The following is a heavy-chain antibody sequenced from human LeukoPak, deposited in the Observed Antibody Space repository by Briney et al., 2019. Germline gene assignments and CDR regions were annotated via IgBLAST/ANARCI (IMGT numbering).Heavy chain of an antibody. CDR2: IRSKAYGGTT. V-gene: IGHV3-49*04. CDR1: GFTFDDYA. CDR3: TRDYEGDIVLRFDP. J-gene: IGHJ5*02. D-gene: IGHD2-8*01. Sequence: GRSLRLSCTASGFTFDDYAMSWVRQAPGKGLEWVGFIRSKAYGGTTEYAASVKGRFTISRDDSKSIAYLQMNSLKTEDTAVYYCTRDYEGDIVLRFDPWGQGTLVTVSS.